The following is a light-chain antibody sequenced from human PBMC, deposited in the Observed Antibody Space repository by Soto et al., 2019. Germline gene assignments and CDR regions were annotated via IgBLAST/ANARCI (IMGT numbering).Light chain of an antibody. CDR1: KLGDKY. CDR3: QAWDSSTKV. Sequence: SYELTQPPSVSVSPGQTASITCSGDKLGDKYACWYHQKPGQSPVLVIYQDSKRPSGIPERFSGSNSGNTATLTISGTQAMDEADYYCQAWDSSTKVFGGGTKVTVL. CDR2: QDS. J-gene: IGLJ2*01. V-gene: IGLV3-1*01.